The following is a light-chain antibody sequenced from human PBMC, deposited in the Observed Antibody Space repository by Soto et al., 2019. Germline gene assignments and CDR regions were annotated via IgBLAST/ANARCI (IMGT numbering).Light chain of an antibody. Sequence: DIQMTQSPSSLSASLGDRVTITCRASQTISTYVTWYQQKPGKAPKALISDASTLQSGVPSRFGGSGSGTDFTLIISSLQPEDVATYYCQQSFSSLLSFGGGTQVEIK. V-gene: IGKV1-39*01. CDR3: QQSFSSLLS. CDR2: DAS. J-gene: IGKJ4*01. CDR1: QTISTY.